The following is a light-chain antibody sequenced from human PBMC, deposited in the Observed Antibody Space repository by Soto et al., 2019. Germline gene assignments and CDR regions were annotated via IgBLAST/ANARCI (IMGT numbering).Light chain of an antibody. CDR3: QQYGSSPLT. V-gene: IGKV3-20*01. J-gene: IGKJ4*01. CDR2: GAS. CDR1: QSVSSSY. Sequence: ETVLTQSPGTLSLSPGERATLSCRASQSVSSSYLAWYQQKPGQAPRLLIYGASSRATVTPDRFSGSGSGTDFTLTISRLEPEDFAVYYCQQYGSSPLTFGGGTKVEIK.